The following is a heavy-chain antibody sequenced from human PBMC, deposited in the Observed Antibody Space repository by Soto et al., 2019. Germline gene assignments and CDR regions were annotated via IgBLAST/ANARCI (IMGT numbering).Heavy chain of an antibody. CDR1: GLTVSSNY. CDR2: IYSDGTT. J-gene: IGHJ5*01. CDR3: ARAYGAGSYFSDS. Sequence: EVHLVESGGGLIQPGGSLRLSCAASGLTVSSNYMTWIRQPPGKGLGWVSLIYSDGTTFYADSVKGRFSISRDDSWNTLFLHMDSLRAEDTAVYYCARAYGAGSYFSDSWGQGTLVTVSS. D-gene: IGHD3-10*01. V-gene: IGHV3-53*03.